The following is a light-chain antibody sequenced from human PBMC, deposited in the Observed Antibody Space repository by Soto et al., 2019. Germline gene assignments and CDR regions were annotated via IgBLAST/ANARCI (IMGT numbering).Light chain of an antibody. Sequence: EIELTQSPGTLSLSPGDKATLSCRASQSVSSNYLAWYQQKPGQAPRLLIYYAYRRTTGIPDRFSGSGSGTDFTLTISGLEPEDFAVYYCQQYGGSPRTFGQGTKVDI. CDR2: YAY. J-gene: IGKJ1*01. CDR3: QQYGGSPRT. CDR1: QSVSSNY. V-gene: IGKV3-20*01.